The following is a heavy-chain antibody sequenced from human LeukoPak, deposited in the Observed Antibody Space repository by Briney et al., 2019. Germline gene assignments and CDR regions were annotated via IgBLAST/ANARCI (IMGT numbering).Heavy chain of an antibody. D-gene: IGHD5-18*01. V-gene: IGHV4-39*01. J-gene: IGHJ4*02. CDR1: GGSISSSSYY. CDR2: IYYSGST. Sequence: SETLSLTXTVSGGSISSSSYYWGWIRQPPGKGLEWIGSIYYSGSTYYNPSLKSRVTISVDTSKNQFSLKLSSVTAADTAVYYCARHIGYSYGPYFDYWGQGTLVTVSS. CDR3: ARHIGYSYGPYFDY.